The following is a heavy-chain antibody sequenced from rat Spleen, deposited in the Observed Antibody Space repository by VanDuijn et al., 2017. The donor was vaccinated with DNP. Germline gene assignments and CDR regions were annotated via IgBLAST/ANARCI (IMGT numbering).Heavy chain of an antibody. Sequence: EVQLVESGGGLVQPGRSLKLSCAASGFTFSDYYMAWVRQTPTKGLEWVAYTNYAGGSTYNGDSVKGRFTISRDNAKSTLYLQMNSLTSEDMATYYCVRPHYYSSGGFAYWGQGTLVTVSS. J-gene: IGHJ3*01. D-gene: IGHD1-1*01. CDR2: TNYAGGST. V-gene: IGHV5-22*01. CDR3: VRPHYYSSGGFAY. CDR1: GFTFSDYY.